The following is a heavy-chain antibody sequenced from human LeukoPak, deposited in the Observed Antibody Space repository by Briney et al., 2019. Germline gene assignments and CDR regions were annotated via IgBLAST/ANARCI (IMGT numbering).Heavy chain of an antibody. CDR2: ISYDGSNK. J-gene: IGHJ4*02. D-gene: IGHD4-17*01. Sequence: GGSLRPSCAASGFTFSSYAMHWVRQAPGKGLEWVAVISYDGSNKYYADSVKGRFTISRDNSKNTLYLQMNSLRAEDTAVYYCARETTATFDYWGQGTLVTVSS. V-gene: IGHV3-30*04. CDR3: ARETTATFDY. CDR1: GFTFSSYA.